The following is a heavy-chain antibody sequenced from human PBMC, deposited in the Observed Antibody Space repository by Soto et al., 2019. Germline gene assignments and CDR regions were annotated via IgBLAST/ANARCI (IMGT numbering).Heavy chain of an antibody. Sequence: ASVKVSCKASGYTFTSYYMHWVRQAPGQGLEWMGVINPSGGSTTYAQNFQGRVTMTRDTSTSTVYMELSSLRSEDTAIYYCAVSYSDFDYWGQGTLVNVSS. CDR2: INPSGGST. D-gene: IGHD4-4*01. CDR3: AVSYSDFDY. V-gene: IGHV1-46*01. J-gene: IGHJ4*02. CDR1: GYTFTSYY.